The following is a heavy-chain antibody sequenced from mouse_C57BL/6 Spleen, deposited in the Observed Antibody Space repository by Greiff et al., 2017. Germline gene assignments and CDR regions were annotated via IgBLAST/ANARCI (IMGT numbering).Heavy chain of an antibody. J-gene: IGHJ3*01. Sequence: EVKVEESGPGLVKPSQSLSLTCSVTGYSITSGYYWNWIRQFPGNKLEWMGYISYDGSNNYNPSLKNRISITRDTSKNQFFLKLNSVTTEDTATYYCASFLDDYDGAWFAYWGQGTLVTVSA. CDR1: GYSITSGYY. V-gene: IGHV3-6*01. CDR2: ISYDGSN. D-gene: IGHD2-4*01. CDR3: ASFLDDYDGAWFAY.